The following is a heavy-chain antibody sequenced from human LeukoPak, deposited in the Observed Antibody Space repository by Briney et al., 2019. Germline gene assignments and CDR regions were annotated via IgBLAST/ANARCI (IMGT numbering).Heavy chain of an antibody. D-gene: IGHD2-2*01. V-gene: IGHV1-69*13. CDR1: GGTFSSYA. Sequence: ASVKVSCKASGGTFSSYAISLVRQAPGQGLEWMGGIIPILGTANYAQKFQGRVTITADESTSTAYMELSSLRSEDTAVYYCARTLNYCSSTSCTWDPVGYWGQGTLVTVSS. CDR2: IIPILGTA. J-gene: IGHJ4*02. CDR3: ARTLNYCSSTSCTWDPVGY.